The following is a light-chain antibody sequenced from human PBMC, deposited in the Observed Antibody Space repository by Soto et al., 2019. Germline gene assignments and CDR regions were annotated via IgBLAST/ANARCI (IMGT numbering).Light chain of an antibody. CDR1: QSVSNY. V-gene: IGKV3-11*01. CDR3: QQRVNWPEFS. CDR2: HAS. Sequence: EIVLTQSPATLSLSPGERATLSCRASQSVSNYLAWYQQKPGQAPTLLIYHASNRATGVPARFSGTVSGTDFTLTISNLEPEDFAVYYCQQRVNWPEFSFGPGTRVEI. J-gene: IGKJ3*01.